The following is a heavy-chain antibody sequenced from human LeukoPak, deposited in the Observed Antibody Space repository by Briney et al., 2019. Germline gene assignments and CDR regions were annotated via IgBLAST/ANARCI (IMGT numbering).Heavy chain of an antibody. D-gene: IGHD6-13*01. CDR2: ISYDGSNK. Sequence: GRSLRLSCAASGFTFSSYAMHWVRQAPGKGLEWVAVISYDGSNKYYADSVKGRFTISRDNSKNTLYLQMNSLRAEDTAVYYCARDPGSWYYFDYWGQGTLVTVSS. J-gene: IGHJ4*02. CDR3: ARDPGSWYYFDY. V-gene: IGHV3-30-3*01. CDR1: GFTFSSYA.